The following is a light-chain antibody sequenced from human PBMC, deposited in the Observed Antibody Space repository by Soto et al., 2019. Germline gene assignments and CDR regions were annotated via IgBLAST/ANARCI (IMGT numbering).Light chain of an antibody. CDR1: QSIGSW. J-gene: IGKJ2*01. Sequence: DIQMTQSPSTLSASVGDRVTITCWASQSIGSWLAWHQQKPGKAPKLLIYDGTYLESGVPSRFSGSGSGTEFTLTISSLQPDDFATYYCQQYNSYLYTFGQGTKVDIK. V-gene: IGKV1-5*01. CDR2: DGT. CDR3: QQYNSYLYT.